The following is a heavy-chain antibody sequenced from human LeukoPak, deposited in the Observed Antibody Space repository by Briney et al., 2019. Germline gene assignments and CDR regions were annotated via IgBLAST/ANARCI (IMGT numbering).Heavy chain of an antibody. V-gene: IGHV3-7*05. CDR3: ARWPDSGTHGMDV. Sequence: GGSLRLSCAASGFTFSRDWMNWVRQAPGKGLEWVANIKEDGSEKNYVDSVKGRFTISRDNAKDSMYLQMNTLRAEDTAVYYCARWPDSGTHGMDVWGQGTTVTVS. CDR1: GFTFSRDW. D-gene: IGHD1-26*01. J-gene: IGHJ6*02. CDR2: IKEDGSEK.